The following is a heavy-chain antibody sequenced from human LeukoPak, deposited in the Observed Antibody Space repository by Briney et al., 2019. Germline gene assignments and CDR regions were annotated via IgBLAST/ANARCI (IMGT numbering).Heavy chain of an antibody. CDR3: TGVSQYYYYYGMDV. J-gene: IGHJ6*02. Sequence: PGGSLRLSCAASGFTFSNAWMSWVRQAPGKGLEWAGRIKSKTDGGTTDYAAPVKGRFTISRDDSKNTLYLQMNSLKTEDTAVYYCTGVSQYYYYYGMDVWGQGTTVTVSS. CDR2: IKSKTDGGTT. V-gene: IGHV3-15*01. D-gene: IGHD5/OR15-5a*01. CDR1: GFTFSNAW.